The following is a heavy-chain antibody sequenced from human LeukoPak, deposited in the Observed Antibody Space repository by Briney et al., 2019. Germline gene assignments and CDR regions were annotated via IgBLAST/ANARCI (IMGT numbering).Heavy chain of an antibody. CDR1: GYTLTGYY. V-gene: IGHV1-18*04. Sequence: ASVKVSCKTSGYTLTGYYVHWVRQAPGQGLEWMGWISAYNGNTNYAQKLQGRVTMTTDTSTSTAYMELRSLRSDDTAVYYCARVEAGEISVDYWGQGTLVTVSS. CDR3: ARVEAGEISVDY. D-gene: IGHD7-27*01. J-gene: IGHJ4*02. CDR2: ISAYNGNT.